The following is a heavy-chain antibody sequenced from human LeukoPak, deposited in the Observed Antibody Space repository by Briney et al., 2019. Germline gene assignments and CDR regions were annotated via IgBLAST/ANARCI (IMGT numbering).Heavy chain of an antibody. Sequence: SETPSLTCSVSGGSINNYFWNWLRQPPGRGLEWIGHVYYTGSARYNPSLKSRVTISVDKSKNQFSLKLSSVTAADTAVYYCARLVRGVIIIHGMDVWGQGTTVTVSS. V-gene: IGHV4-59*12. D-gene: IGHD3-10*01. J-gene: IGHJ6*02. CDR2: VYYTGSA. CDR1: GGSINNYF. CDR3: ARLVRGVIIIHGMDV.